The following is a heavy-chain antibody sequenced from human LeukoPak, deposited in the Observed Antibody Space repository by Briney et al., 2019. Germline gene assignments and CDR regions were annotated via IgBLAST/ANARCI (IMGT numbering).Heavy chain of an antibody. J-gene: IGHJ4*02. CDR2: IYYSGST. D-gene: IGHD6-13*01. Sequence: SETLSLTCTVSGGSISSSSYYWGWIRQPPGKGLEWIGSIYYSGSTYYNPSLKSRVTISVDTSKNQFSLKLSSVTAADPAVYYCASRIAAAGRSFDYWGQGTLVTVSS. CDR1: GGSISSSSYY. V-gene: IGHV4-39*07. CDR3: ASRIAAAGRSFDY.